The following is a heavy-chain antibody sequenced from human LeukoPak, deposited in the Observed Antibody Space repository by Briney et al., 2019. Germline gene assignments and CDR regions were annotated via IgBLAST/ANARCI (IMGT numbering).Heavy chain of an antibody. CDR1: GVAISSDNDC. J-gene: IGHJ5*02. CDR2: VYSSGST. D-gene: IGHD4-17*01. CDR3: ARDKGDYGDYYWFDP. Sequence: PSQTPSLTRALSGVAISSDNDCWRWIRQPPGEGLEWIGRVYSSGSTNYNPSLKSRVTISVDTSKNQFSLRLSSVTAADTAVYYCARDKGDYGDYYWFDPWGQGTLVTVSS. V-gene: IGHV4-61*02.